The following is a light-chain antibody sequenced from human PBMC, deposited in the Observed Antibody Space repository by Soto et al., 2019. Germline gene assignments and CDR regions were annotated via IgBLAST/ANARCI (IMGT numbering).Light chain of an antibody. CDR1: QSIRMW. CDR3: QQYETYLWT. CDR2: RAS. J-gene: IGKJ1*01. Sequence: DIQMTQSPPTLSASVGDTVTITCRASQSIRMWLAWYQQKPGKAPKLLIYRASHLDSGVPSRFSGSGSETEFTLTISSLQPEDFATYYCQQYETYLWTFGQGTKVEIK. V-gene: IGKV1-5*03.